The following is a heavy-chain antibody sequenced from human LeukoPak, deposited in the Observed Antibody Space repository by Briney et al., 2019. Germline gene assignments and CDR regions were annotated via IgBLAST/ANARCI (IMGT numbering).Heavy chain of an antibody. J-gene: IGHJ6*03. CDR2: INHSGST. Sequence: PSETLSLTCAVYGGSFSGYYWSWIRQPPGKGREWIGEINHSGSTNYNPSLKSRVTISVDTSKNQFSLKPSSVTAADTAVYYRPRKAGFHSSGYSRYYYYYYMDVWGKGTTVTVSS. D-gene: IGHD3-22*01. V-gene: IGHV4-34*01. CDR1: GGSFSGYY. CDR3: PRKAGFHSSGYSRYYYYYYMDV.